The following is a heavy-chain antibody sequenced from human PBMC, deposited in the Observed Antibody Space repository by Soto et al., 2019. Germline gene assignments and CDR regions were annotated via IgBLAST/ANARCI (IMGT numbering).Heavy chain of an antibody. CDR2: ISDDGRNK. J-gene: IGHJ6*02. D-gene: IGHD1-1*01. Sequence: GGSLRLSCLVSGFTFSIYAMHWVRRAPGKGLEWVAIISDDGRNKYYEDSMKGRFTISRDNSKNTLYLQVNSLRAEDTAVYYCARTGTTAPTSKHGYGLDVWGQGTTVTVSS. CDR1: GFTFSIYA. V-gene: IGHV3-30*03. CDR3: ARTGTTAPTSKHGYGLDV.